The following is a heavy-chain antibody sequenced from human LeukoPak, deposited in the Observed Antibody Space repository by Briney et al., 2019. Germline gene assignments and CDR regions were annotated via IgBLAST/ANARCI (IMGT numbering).Heavy chain of an antibody. J-gene: IGHJ4*02. D-gene: IGHD6-19*01. CDR1: GGISIRYS. V-gene: IGHV1-69*06. CDR2: IIPIFGTE. Sequence: GASVKVSSKASGGISIRYSISWARQPPGQGLEWMGAIIPIFGTEKYTQNFQGRATITADKCTSSDYTELSILRSECMAVYYCARERRIAGAGTDYWGQGNLGTASS. CDR3: ARERRIAGAGTDY.